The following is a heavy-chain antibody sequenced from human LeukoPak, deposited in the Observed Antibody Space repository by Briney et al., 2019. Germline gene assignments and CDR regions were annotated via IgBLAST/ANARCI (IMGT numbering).Heavy chain of an antibody. CDR3: GKTDIYFNPIDP. J-gene: IGHJ5*02. CDR1: GGSFSGYY. D-gene: IGHD3-9*01. CDR2: VHRDGRT. V-gene: IGHV4-34*01. Sequence: PSETLSLTCAVYGGSFSGYYWSWISQPPGQGREWIGEVHRDGRTSHNPSLKSRVTISMDYSKNQFSLSVTSVTAADTAIYYCGKTDIYFNPIDPWARESVLTVSS.